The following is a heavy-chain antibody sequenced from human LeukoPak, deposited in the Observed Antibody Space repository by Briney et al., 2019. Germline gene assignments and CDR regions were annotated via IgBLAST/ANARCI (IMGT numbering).Heavy chain of an antibody. D-gene: IGHD6-25*01. Sequence: GGSLRLSCAASGFTFSSHWMHWVRQPRGKGLVWVSRINGDGGSTNYADSVKGRFTISRDNAKNTLYLQVNSLRVEDTAIYYCARDRWVAADFHYYYAMDVWGQGTTVTVSS. CDR1: GFTFSSHW. CDR3: ARDRWVAADFHYYYAMDV. V-gene: IGHV3-74*01. CDR2: INGDGGST. J-gene: IGHJ6*02.